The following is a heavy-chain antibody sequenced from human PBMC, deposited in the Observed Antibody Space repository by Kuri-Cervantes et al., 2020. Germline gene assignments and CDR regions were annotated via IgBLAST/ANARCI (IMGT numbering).Heavy chain of an antibody. CDR2: IYYSGST. CDR1: GGSISSSSYY. Sequence: SETLSLTCSVSGGSISSSSYYWGWIRQPPGKGLEWIGSIYYSGSTNYNPSLKSRVTVSVDTSKNQFSLKLSSVTAADTAVYYCATGWELRAWGQGTLVTVSS. D-gene: IGHD1-7*01. V-gene: IGHV4-39*07. CDR3: ATGWELRA. J-gene: IGHJ5*02.